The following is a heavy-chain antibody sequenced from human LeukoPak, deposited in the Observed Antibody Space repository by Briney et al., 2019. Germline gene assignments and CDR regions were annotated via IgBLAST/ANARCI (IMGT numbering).Heavy chain of an antibody. V-gene: IGHV3-21*01. Sequence: PGGSLRLSCAASGFTYSSYSMNWVRQAPGKGLEWVSSISSSSSYIYYADSVKGRFTVSRDNTKNSLYLEMASLKAEDTAVYYCTRISLGQGLDSWGQGILVTVSS. J-gene: IGHJ4*02. CDR2: ISSSSSYI. CDR1: GFTYSSYS. CDR3: TRISLGQGLDS.